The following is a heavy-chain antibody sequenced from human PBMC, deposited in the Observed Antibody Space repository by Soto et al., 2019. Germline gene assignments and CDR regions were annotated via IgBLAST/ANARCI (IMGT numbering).Heavy chain of an antibody. CDR1: GLTVSGKKY. CDR3: ATWHEREHAYDV. D-gene: IGHD1-1*01. CDR2: LYDVAGS. J-gene: IGHJ3*01. Sequence: DVQLVESGGGLMQPGESLRLSCAASGLTVSGKKYVAWVRQAPGKGLEWVSALYDVAGSFYSDSVKGRFTTSSDSSKTTVYLQTNDLRPADTAVYYCATWHEREHAYDVWGQGTTVTVSS. V-gene: IGHV3-53*01.